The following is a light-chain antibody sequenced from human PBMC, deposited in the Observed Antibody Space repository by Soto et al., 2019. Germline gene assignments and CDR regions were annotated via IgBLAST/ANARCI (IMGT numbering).Light chain of an antibody. J-gene: IGKJ1*01. CDR1: QSISSY. V-gene: IGKV1-5*01. CDR2: DAS. Sequence: DIQMTQSPSSLSASVGDRFTITCRASQSISSYLNWYQQKPGKAPKLLIYDASSLESGVPSRFSGSVSGTEFTLTISSLQPDDFATYYCQQYMSYSFGQGTKVDIK. CDR3: QQYMSYS.